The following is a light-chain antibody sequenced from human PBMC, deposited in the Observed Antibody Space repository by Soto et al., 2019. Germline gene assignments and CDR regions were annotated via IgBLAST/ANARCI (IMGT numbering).Light chain of an antibody. CDR3: SSYTSSSTVVV. CDR1: SSDVGGYNY. J-gene: IGLJ2*01. Sequence: QSALTQPASVSRAPGQSITISCTRTSSDVGGYNYVSWYQQHPGKAPKLMIYDVSNRPSGVSNRFSGSKSGNTASLTISGLQAEDEADYYCSSYTSSSTVVVFGGGTKLTVL. CDR2: DVS. V-gene: IGLV2-14*01.